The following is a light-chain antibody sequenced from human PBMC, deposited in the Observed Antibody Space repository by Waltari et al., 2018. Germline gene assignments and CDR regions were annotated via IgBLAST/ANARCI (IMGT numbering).Light chain of an antibody. V-gene: IGLV1-44*01. CDR3: ATWDDKLNGVL. CDR1: SSNIGVND. CDR2: GNY. Sequence: QSALTQRPSLSGTPGQGVTISCSGASSNIGVNDLNWYQQFPGPAPQLLIVGNYPRPSGVPEQCSGSKSGISASLAISGLQSEDEADYYCATWDDKLNGVLFGGGTKLTVL. J-gene: IGLJ3*02.